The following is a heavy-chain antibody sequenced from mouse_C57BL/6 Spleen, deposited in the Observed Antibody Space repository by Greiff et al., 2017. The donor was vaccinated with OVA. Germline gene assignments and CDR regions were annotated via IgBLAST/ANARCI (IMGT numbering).Heavy chain of an antibody. J-gene: IGHJ2*01. V-gene: IGHV5-17*01. CDR3: ARRYYGSSYYFDD. CDR2: ISSGSSTI. Sequence: EVMLVESGGGLVKPGGSLKLSCAASGFTFSDYGMHWVRQAPEKGLEWVAYISSGSSTIYYADTVKGRFTISRDNAKNTLFLQMTSLRSEDTAMYYCARRYYGSSYYFDDWGQGTTLTVSS. D-gene: IGHD1-1*01. CDR1: GFTFSDYG.